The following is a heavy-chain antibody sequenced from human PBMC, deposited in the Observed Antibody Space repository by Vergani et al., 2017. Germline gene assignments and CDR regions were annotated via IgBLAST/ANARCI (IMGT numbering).Heavy chain of an antibody. CDR3: ASDTHSGQRADR. D-gene: IGHD6-19*01. V-gene: IGHV4-59*01. J-gene: IGHJ5*02. CDR1: GFDFSSYI. Sequence: QLVESGGGWVQPGGSLRLSCVVSGFDFSSYIMNWVRQAPGKGLEWIGSIHYSENTNYNPSLKTRVTISVDTSKNQFSLTLTSVTAADTAVYYCASDTHSGQRADRWGQGILVTVTS. CDR2: IHYSENT.